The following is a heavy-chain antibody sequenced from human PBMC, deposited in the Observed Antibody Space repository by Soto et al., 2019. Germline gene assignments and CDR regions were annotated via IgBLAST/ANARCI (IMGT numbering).Heavy chain of an antibody. CDR2: VSPIWGS. CDR3: ARQGFGALHGLVDV. J-gene: IGHJ6*02. Sequence: QVLLQESGPGLVKPSETLSLSCTVSGDSISSYYWGWIRQPPGKEMEWIGYVSPIWGSAYNPSLQSRVAISLDTSKSQFSLELTSVTATDTAVYYCARQGFGALHGLVDVWSQGTTVTVSS. CDR1: GDSISSYY. V-gene: IGHV4-59*08. D-gene: IGHD3-10*01.